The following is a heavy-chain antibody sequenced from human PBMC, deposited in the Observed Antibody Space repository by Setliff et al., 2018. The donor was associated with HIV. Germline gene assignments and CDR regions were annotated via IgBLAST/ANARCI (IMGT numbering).Heavy chain of an antibody. CDR3: ARQGGYSGYGFYYYYYYMDV. D-gene: IGHD5-12*01. J-gene: IGHJ6*03. Sequence: PSETLSLTCTVSGGSISSNSYYWGWIRQPPGKGLEWIGGIYYSGSTYYNPSLKSRVTISVDTSKNQFSLKLSSVTAADTAVYYCARQGGYSGYGFYYYYYYMDVWGEGTTVTVS. V-gene: IGHV4-39*01. CDR1: GGSISSNSYY. CDR2: IYYSGST.